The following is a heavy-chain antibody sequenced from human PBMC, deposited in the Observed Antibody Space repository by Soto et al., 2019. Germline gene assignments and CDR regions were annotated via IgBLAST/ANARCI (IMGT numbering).Heavy chain of an antibody. CDR3: ARGMEAVNAYYYYGMDV. CDR2: IGTAGDT. J-gene: IGHJ6*02. V-gene: IGHV3-13*01. CDR1: GFTFSSYD. D-gene: IGHD1-1*01. Sequence: EVQLVESGGGLVQPGGSLRLSCAASGFTFSSYDMHWVRQATGKGLEWVSAIGTAGDTYYPGSVKGRFTISRENAKNSLYLQMNSLRAGDTAVYYCARGMEAVNAYYYYGMDVWGQGTTVTVSS.